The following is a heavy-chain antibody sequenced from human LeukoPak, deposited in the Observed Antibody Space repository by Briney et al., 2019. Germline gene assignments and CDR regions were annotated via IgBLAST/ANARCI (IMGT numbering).Heavy chain of an antibody. CDR1: GLTFDDYA. D-gene: IGHD6-13*01. J-gene: IGHJ4*02. CDR3: AKDLGYSSNN. CDR2: ISWNSGSI. V-gene: IGHV3-9*01. Sequence: QAGGSLTLFCAPSGLTFDDYAVRWVRQARGKGLEWVSGISWNSGSIGYADSVKGRLTISRDNAKNSLYLQMNSLRAEDTALYYCAKDLGYSSNNWGQGTLVTVSS.